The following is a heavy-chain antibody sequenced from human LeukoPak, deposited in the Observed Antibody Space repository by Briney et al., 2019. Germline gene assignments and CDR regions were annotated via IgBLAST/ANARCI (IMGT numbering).Heavy chain of an antibody. CDR3: AKEEDYYDILTGYYTYYSDY. CDR2: ISGSGGST. V-gene: IGHV3-23*01. CDR1: GFTFSIYA. Sequence: GGSLRLSCVASGFTFSIYAMSWVRQAPGKGLEWVSGISGSGGSTYYADSAKGRFTISRDNSKNTLYLQINSLRAEDTAVYYCAKEEDYYDILTGYYTYYSDYWGQGTLVTVSS. J-gene: IGHJ4*02. D-gene: IGHD3-9*01.